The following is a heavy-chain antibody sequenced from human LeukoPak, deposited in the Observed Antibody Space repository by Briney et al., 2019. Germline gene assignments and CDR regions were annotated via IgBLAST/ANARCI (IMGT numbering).Heavy chain of an antibody. CDR3: ARGRYYGSGSSMYYFDY. CDR2: IYTSGRT. V-gene: IGHV4-61*02. Sequence: PSETLSLTCTVSGGSISSGSYYWRWIRQPAGKGLEWIVRIYTSGRTNYNPSLKSRITISVDTSKNQFSLKLSSVTAADTAVYYCARGRYYGSGSSMYYFDYWGQGTLVTVSS. J-gene: IGHJ4*02. CDR1: GGSISSGSYY. D-gene: IGHD3-10*01.